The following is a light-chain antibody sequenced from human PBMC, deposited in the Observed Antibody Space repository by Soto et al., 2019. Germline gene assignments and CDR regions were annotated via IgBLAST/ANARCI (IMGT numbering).Light chain of an antibody. CDR1: PPTIGTSS. Sequence: SSPTPPPPPSGGPRTRGPPSFFWSPPTIGTSSVHWFQQLPGTAPKLLISTTNQRPSGVPERFSGSKSGTSASLAISGLQSEDEADYYCAAWDDSLNGHVFXTGTKVTVL. CDR2: TTN. V-gene: IGLV1-44*01. J-gene: IGLJ1*01. CDR3: AAWDDSLNGHV.